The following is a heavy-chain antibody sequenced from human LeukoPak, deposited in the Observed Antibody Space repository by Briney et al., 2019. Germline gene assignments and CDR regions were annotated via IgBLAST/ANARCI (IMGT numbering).Heavy chain of an antibody. D-gene: IGHD3-10*01. V-gene: IGHV3-23*01. J-gene: IGHJ4*02. CDR3: ATGIRASYYFDY. CDR2: ISGSGGST. Sequence: GGSLRLSCAASGFTFSSYAMSWVRQAPGKGLEWVSAISGSGGSTYCADSVKGRFTTSRDNSKNTLYLQMDSLRAEDTAVYYRATGIRASYYFDYWGQGTLVTVSS. CDR1: GFTFSSYA.